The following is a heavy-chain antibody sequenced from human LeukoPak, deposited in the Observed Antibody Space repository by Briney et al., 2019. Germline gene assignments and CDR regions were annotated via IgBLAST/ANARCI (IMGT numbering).Heavy chain of an antibody. J-gene: IGHJ6*02. CDR3: ARLDRHYYYYGMDV. CDR1: TGSISSSSYY. V-gene: IGHV4-39*01. Sequence: SETLSLTCTVSTGSISSSSYYRGWIRQPPGKGLEWIGSIYYSGSTYYNPSLKSRATISVDTSKNQFSLKLSSVTAADTAVYYCARLDRHYYYYGMDVWGQGTTVTVSS. CDR2: IYYSGST.